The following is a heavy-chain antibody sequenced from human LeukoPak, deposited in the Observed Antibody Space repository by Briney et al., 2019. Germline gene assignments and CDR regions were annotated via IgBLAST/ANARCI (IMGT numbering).Heavy chain of an antibody. CDR3: ARQADNNYFDF. CDR2: INPNSDRT. D-gene: IGHD1-1*01. CDR1: GYTFTGYY. Sequence: ASVKLSCTASGYTFTGYYMHWVRQAPGQGLEWMGWINPNSDRTKYAQKFQGRVTMTRDTSISTAFLELSRLPSDDTAVFYCARQADNNYFDFWGQGTLVTVSS. V-gene: IGHV1-2*02. J-gene: IGHJ4*02.